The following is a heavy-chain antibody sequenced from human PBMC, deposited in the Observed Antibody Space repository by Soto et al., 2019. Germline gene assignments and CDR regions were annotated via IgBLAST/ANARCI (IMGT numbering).Heavy chain of an antibody. J-gene: IGHJ6*02. Sequence: ASVKVSCKASGYSFTTYNIHWVRQAPGQGLEWMGVVNPSSGSTYYADSVKGRFTISRHNSKNTLYLQMNSLRAEDTAVYYCARGQGYCSSTSCPTGYYYYGMDVWGQGTTVTVSS. CDR3: ARGQGYCSSTSCPTGYYYYGMDV. CDR2: VNPSSGST. D-gene: IGHD2-2*01. V-gene: IGHV1-46*04. CDR1: GYSFTTYN.